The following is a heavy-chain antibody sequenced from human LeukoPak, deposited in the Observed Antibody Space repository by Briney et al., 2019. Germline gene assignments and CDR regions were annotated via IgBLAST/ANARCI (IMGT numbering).Heavy chain of an antibody. CDR2: IRYDGSKT. J-gene: IGHJ4*02. CDR3: AKDRSWGLTSAEY. D-gene: IGHD7-27*01. Sequence: GGSLRLPCAASGFIFKNFGMHWVRQAPGKGLEWVAFIRYDGSKTYYADSVKGRFTISRDNSNNTLFLQMNSLRPEDTAVYFCAKDRSWGLTSAEYWGQGTLVTVSS. CDR1: GFIFKNFG. V-gene: IGHV3-30*02.